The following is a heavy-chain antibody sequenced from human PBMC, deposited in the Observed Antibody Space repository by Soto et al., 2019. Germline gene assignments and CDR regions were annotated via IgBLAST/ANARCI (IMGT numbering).Heavy chain of an antibody. CDR3: ARHSPPFFYGSGPWDV. V-gene: IGHV4-59*08. CDR2: IYYSGST. CDR1: GGSINSYY. J-gene: IGHJ6*02. Sequence: PSETLSLTCTVSGGSINSYYWSWIRQPPGKGPEWIGYIYYSGSTNYNPSLKSRVTMSVDTSKNQFSLKLSSVSAADTAVYYCARHSPPFFYGSGPWDVWGQGTTVTVSS. D-gene: IGHD3-10*01.